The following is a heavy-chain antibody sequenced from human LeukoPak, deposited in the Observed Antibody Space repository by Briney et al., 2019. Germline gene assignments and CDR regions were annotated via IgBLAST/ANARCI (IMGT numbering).Heavy chain of an antibody. J-gene: IGHJ4*02. D-gene: IGHD3-10*01. Sequence: SETLSLTCTVSGGSISSYYWSWIRQPPGKGLEWIGYIYYSGSTNYNPSLKSRVTISVDTSKNQFSLKLSSVTAADTAVYYCARFWSYGSGRGRPFDYWGQGTLVTVSS. CDR1: GGSISSYY. CDR2: IYYSGST. V-gene: IGHV4-59*12. CDR3: ARFWSYGSGRGRPFDY.